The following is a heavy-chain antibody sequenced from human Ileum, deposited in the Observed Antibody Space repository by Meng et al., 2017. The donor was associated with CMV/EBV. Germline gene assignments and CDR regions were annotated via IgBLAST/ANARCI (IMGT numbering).Heavy chain of an antibody. J-gene: IGHJ2*01. V-gene: IGHV4-34*01. CDR2: INHSGST. CDR3: ARGSSGYFDL. Sequence: LSLSCAVYGGSFIDYSWGWIRQPPGKGLEWIGQINHSGSTDYNPSLKSRVTISVDTSKNQFSLRLSSVTATDTAIYYCARGSSGYFDLWGRGTLVTVSS. CDR1: GGSFIDYS.